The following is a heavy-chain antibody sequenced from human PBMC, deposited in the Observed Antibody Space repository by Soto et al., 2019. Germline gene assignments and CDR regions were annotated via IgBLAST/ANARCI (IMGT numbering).Heavy chain of an antibody. CDR2: ISGSGGRT. J-gene: IGHJ6*01. D-gene: IGHD3-3*01. V-gene: IGHV3-23*01. Sequence: ERSLRHPCAASACILSRYAMLWFRHTPGKGLQWVSSISGSGGRTYYADSVKGRFTISRDNSKNTLYLQMGSLRAEDMAVYYCARSSALRRAEEFYDFFFECYDYY. CDR1: ACILSRYA. CDR3: ARSSALRRAEEFYDFFFECYDYY.